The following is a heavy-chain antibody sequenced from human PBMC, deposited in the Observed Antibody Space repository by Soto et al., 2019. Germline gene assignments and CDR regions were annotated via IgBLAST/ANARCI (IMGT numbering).Heavy chain of an antibody. CDR1: GFSFSDHG. CDR2: IWHDGSNK. V-gene: IGHV3-33*01. CDR3: ARDLGAHGVSAFDM. Sequence: QVQLVETGGGVVQPGRSLRLSCAASGFSFSDHGMHWVRQAPVKGLEWVAVIWHDGSNKYYADSVRGRFTVSRDNSENTLYLQMNSLRAEDTAVYYCARDLGAHGVSAFDMWGQGTMVTVSS. J-gene: IGHJ3*02. D-gene: IGHD4-17*01.